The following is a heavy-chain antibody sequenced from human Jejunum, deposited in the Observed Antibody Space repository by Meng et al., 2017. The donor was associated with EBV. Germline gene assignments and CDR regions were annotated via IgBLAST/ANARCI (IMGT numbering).Heavy chain of an antibody. V-gene: IGHV3-23*01. Sequence: EVQLLESGGGLVQTGGSVRLSCAASGFTFRSYSMSWVRQAPGTGLEWVSTISGTTGNTNYADSVKGRFTISSDNSKSTLYLQMNSLRAEDTALYYCAKKGSPGFQPYDYWGQGPLVTVAS. D-gene: IGHD2-2*01. J-gene: IGHJ4*02. CDR1: GFTFRSYS. CDR3: AKKGSPGFQPYDY. CDR2: ISGTTGNT.